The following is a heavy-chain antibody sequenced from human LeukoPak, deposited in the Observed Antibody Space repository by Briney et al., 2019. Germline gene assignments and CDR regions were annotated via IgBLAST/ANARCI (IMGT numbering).Heavy chain of an antibody. CDR2: ISAYNGNT. J-gene: IGHJ4*02. CDR3: ARGPPHIVVVVAATLAPDY. CDR1: GYTFTSYG. V-gene: IGHV1-18*01. Sequence: GASVKVSCKASGYTFTSYGISWVRQAPGQGLEWMGWISAYNGNTNYAQKLQGRVTMTTDTSTRTAYMELRSLRSDDTAVYYCARGPPHIVVVVAATLAPDYWGQGTLVTVSS. D-gene: IGHD2-15*01.